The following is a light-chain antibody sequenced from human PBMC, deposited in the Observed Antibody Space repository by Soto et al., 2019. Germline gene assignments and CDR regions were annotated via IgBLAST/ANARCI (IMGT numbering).Light chain of an antibody. J-gene: IGKJ2*02. Sequence: ETVMTQSPATLSVSPGERATLSCRASQSVSTNLAWYQQKPGQPPRLLIYGTSTRATGIPARFSGSGSGTEFSLTISSLQSEDFAVYYCQQYDNWPPCTFGQGTKLEVK. V-gene: IGKV3-15*01. CDR1: QSVSTN. CDR2: GTS. CDR3: QQYDNWPPCT.